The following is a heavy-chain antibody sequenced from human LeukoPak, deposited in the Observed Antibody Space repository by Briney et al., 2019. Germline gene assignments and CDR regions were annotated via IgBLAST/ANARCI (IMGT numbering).Heavy chain of an antibody. J-gene: IGHJ4*02. CDR1: XFTFSXYG. CDR2: IWYDGSNK. D-gene: IGHD2-21*02. V-gene: IGHV3-33*01. Sequence: LRLSCAASXFTFSXYGMHWVRQAPGKGLEWVAVIWYDGSNKYYADSVKGRFTISRDNSKNTLYLQMNSLRAEDTAVYYCARAPYCGGDCYSGFDYWGQGTLVTVSS. CDR3: ARAPYCGGDCYSGFDY.